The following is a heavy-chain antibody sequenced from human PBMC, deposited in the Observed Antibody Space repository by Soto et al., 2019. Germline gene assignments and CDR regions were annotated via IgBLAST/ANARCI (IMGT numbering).Heavy chain of an antibody. CDR1: GFTFSSYA. CDR2: ISGSGGST. V-gene: IGHV3-23*01. Sequence: GGSLRLSCAASGFTFSSYAMSWVRQAPGKGLEWVSAISGSGGSTYYADSVKGRFTISRDNSKNTLYLQMNSLRAEDTAVYYCAKDRLGLVVPAAMVGYYYYYMDVWGKGTTVTVSS. J-gene: IGHJ6*03. CDR3: AKDRLGLVVPAAMVGYYYYYMDV. D-gene: IGHD2-2*01.